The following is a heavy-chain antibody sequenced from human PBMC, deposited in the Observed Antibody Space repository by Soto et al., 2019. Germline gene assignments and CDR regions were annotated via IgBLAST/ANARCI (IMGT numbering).Heavy chain of an antibody. D-gene: IGHD6-19*01. CDR3: AREGGRRSIAVADVY. V-gene: IGHV3-21*01. CDR1: GFTFSSYS. J-gene: IGHJ4*02. Sequence: GGSLRLSCAASGFTFSSYSMNWVRQAPGKGLEWVSSISSSSSYIYYADSVKGRFTISRDNAKNSLYLQMNSLRAEDTAVYYCAREGGRRSIAVADVYWCQGTLVTVSS. CDR2: ISSSSSYI.